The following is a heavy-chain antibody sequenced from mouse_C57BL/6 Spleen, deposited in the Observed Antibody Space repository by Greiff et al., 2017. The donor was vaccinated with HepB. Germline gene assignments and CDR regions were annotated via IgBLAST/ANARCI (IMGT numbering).Heavy chain of an antibody. D-gene: IGHD2-4*01. CDR1: GYTFTDYY. V-gene: IGHV1-26*01. Sequence: EVQLQQSGPELVKPGASVKISCKASGYTFTDYYMNWVKQSHGKSLEWIGDINPNNGGTSYNQKFKGKATLTVDKSSSTAYMELRSLTSEDSAVYYCARGGYDYAFMDYWGQGTSVTVSS. CDR3: ARGGYDYAFMDY. J-gene: IGHJ4*01. CDR2: INPNNGGT.